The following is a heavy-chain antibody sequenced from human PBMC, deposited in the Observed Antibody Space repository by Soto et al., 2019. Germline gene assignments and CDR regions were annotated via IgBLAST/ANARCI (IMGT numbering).Heavy chain of an antibody. D-gene: IGHD3-10*01. CDR2: IWYDGSNK. CDR1: GFTFSNYG. J-gene: IGHJ6*02. Sequence: QVQLVESGGGVVQSERSLRLSCAASGFTFSNYGMYWVRQAPGKGLEWVAVIWYDGSNKYYVDSVKGRFTISRDNSRNTXXLQMNSLRAEDTAIYYCARVQGRWYGSGSYQGLDVWGQGTTVTVSS. V-gene: IGHV3-33*01. CDR3: ARVQGRWYGSGSYQGLDV.